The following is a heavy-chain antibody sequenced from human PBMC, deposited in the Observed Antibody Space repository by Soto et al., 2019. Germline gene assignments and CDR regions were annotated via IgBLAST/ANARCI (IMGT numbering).Heavy chain of an antibody. CDR1: GFTFSSYW. D-gene: IGHD6-13*01. V-gene: IGHV3-7*03. J-gene: IGHJ4*02. CDR3: ARGYSIDY. CDR2: IKQSGSET. Sequence: GGSLRLSCVASGFTFSSYWMTWVRQAPGKGLEWVANIKQSGSETYYVDSVKGRFTISRDDAKNSLYLQMNTLRAEDTAVYYCARGYSIDYWGRGTLDTVS.